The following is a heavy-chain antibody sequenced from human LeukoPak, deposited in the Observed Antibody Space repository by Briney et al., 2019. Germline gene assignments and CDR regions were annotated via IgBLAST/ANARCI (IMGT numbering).Heavy chain of an antibody. CDR1: GGTFSSYA. CDR2: IIPIFGTA. D-gene: IGHD2-15*01. CDR3: ARDQCSGGSCYVDY. J-gene: IGHJ4*02. V-gene: IGHV1-69*05. Sequence: SVKVSCKASGGTFSSYAISWVRQAPGQGLEWMGRIIPIFGTANYAQKFQGRVTLTTDESTSAAYMELSSLRSEDTAVYYCARDQCSGGSCYVDYWGQGTLVTVSS.